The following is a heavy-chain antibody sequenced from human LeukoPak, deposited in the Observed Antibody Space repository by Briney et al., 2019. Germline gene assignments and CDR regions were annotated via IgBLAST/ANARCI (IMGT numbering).Heavy chain of an antibody. D-gene: IGHD4-11*01. V-gene: IGHV3-30*02. J-gene: IGHJ6*03. CDR1: GFTFSSYG. CDR3: AKDFDDYSNFDYYYYYMDV. Sequence: GGSLRLSCAASGFTFSSYGMHWVRQAPGKGLEWVAFIRYDGSNKYYADSVKGRFTISRDNSKNTLYLQMNSLRAEDTAVYYCAKDFDDYSNFDYYYYYMDVWGKGTTVTVSS. CDR2: IRYDGSNK.